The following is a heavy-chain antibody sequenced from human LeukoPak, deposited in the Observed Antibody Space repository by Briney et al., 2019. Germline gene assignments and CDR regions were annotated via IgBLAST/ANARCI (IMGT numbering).Heavy chain of an antibody. V-gene: IGHV4-34*01. J-gene: IGHJ4*02. Sequence: SETLSLTCAVYGGSFSGYYWSWIRQPPGKGLEWIGEINHGGSTNYNPSLKSRVTISVDTSKNQFSLKLSSVTAADTAVYYCARGRGLLPYWGQGTLVTVSS. CDR3: ARGRGLLPY. D-gene: IGHD2-21*02. CDR2: INHGGST. CDR1: GGSFSGYY.